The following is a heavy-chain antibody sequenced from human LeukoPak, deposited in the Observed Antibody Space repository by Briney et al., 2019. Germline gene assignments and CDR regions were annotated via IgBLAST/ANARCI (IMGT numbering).Heavy chain of an antibody. CDR3: ARDPRYYYDSSGYAFDI. J-gene: IGHJ3*02. Sequence: GGSLRLSCAASGFTVSSNYMSWVRQAPGKGLEWVSVIYSGGSTYYADSVKGRFTISRDNSKNTLYLQMNNLRAEDTAVYYCARDPRYYYDSSGYAFDIWGQGTMVTVSS. CDR1: GFTVSSNY. V-gene: IGHV3-66*01. D-gene: IGHD3-22*01. CDR2: IYSGGST.